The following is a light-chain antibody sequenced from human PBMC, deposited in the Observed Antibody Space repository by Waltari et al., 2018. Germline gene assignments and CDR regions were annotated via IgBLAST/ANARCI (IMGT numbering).Light chain of an antibody. Sequence: DIHLTQSPSSLPASVGDTVTITCRASQDLGASVNWYQQRPGEAPKLLIFDADSMERGAPSRFSGGGSRTQFTFTITGLQAEDIATYYCQQFGSLPWTFGQGTTVE. CDR1: QDLGAS. V-gene: IGKV1-33*01. CDR3: QQFGSLPWT. J-gene: IGKJ1*01. CDR2: DAD.